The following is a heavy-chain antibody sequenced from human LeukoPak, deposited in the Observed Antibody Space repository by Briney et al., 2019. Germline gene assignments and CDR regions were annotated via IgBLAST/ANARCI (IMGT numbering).Heavy chain of an antibody. D-gene: IGHD6-13*01. CDR3: AKDRKQQLAPVDY. CDR2: ILYDGSNK. CDR1: GFTFSYYG. V-gene: IGHV3-30*18. J-gene: IGHJ4*02. Sequence: PGGSLRLSCAASGFTFSYYGMHWVRQAPGKGLEWVAVILYDGSNKYYADSVKGRFTISRDNSKNTLYLQMNSLRAEDTAVYYCAKDRKQQLAPVDYWGQGTLVTVSS.